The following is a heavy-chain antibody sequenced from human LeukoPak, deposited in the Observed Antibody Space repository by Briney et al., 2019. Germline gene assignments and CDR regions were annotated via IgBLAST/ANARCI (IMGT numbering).Heavy chain of an antibody. J-gene: IGHJ6*03. CDR3: AKDSGGTYFYYYYYMDV. D-gene: IGHD1-26*01. CDR1: GFSFSTYA. V-gene: IGHV3-23*01. CDR2: ISAGGATI. Sequence: GGSLRLSCAASGFSFSTYAMSWVRQAPGKGLEWVSAISAGGATIYYADSVKGRFTVSRDNSKNTLYQHMNSLRAEDTAIYYCAKDSGGTYFYYYYYMDVWGKGTTVTVSS.